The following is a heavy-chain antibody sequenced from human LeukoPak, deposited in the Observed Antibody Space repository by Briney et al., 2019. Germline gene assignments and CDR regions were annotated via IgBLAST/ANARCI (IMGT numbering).Heavy chain of an antibody. V-gene: IGHV3-7*01. CDR3: ARDNPGYGAYES. CDR1: GFTFSSHW. CDR2: IKDDGSAK. Sequence: PGGSLRLSCAASGFTFSSHWMSWVRQAPGKGLEWVGNIKDDGSAKYYVDSVKGRFTISRDNAKNSLFLQMNNLRAEDTAVYYCARDNPGYGAYESWGQGTRVTVSS. J-gene: IGHJ5*02. D-gene: IGHD4/OR15-4a*01.